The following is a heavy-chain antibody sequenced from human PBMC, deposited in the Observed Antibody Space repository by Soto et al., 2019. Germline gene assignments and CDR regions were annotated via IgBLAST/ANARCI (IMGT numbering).Heavy chain of an antibody. J-gene: IGHJ5*02. CDR3: TRDQGGSYDSWFDP. CDR1: FTFSMYS. V-gene: IGHV3-21*01. D-gene: IGHD1-26*01. CDR2: ISSGGSYI. Sequence: EVQVVESGGGLVQPGGSLRLSCSFTFSMYSMNWVRQAPGKGLEWVASISSGGSYIKYADSVKGRFTFSRDNAKNSVSLQMNSLRVDDTAVYFCTRDQGGSYDSWFDPWGQGTLVTVSS.